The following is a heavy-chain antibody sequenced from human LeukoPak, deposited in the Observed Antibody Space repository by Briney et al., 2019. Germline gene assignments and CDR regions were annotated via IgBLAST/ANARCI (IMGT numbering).Heavy chain of an antibody. CDR3: ARVSRGTYFDY. D-gene: IGHD3-10*01. J-gene: IGHJ4*02. CDR2: IYYSGST. Sequence: SETLSLTCSVSGGSISSFYWNWIRQPPGKGLELIGYIYYSGSTNYNPSLKSRVTISVDTSKNQFSLKLSSVSAADTAVYYCARVSRGTYFDYWGQGSLVTVSS. CDR1: GGSISSFY. V-gene: IGHV4-59*01.